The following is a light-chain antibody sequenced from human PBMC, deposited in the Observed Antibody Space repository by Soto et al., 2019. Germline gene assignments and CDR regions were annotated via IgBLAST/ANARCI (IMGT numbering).Light chain of an antibody. CDR1: QSVGSS. CDR3: QQHENWPRT. CDR2: DAS. V-gene: IGKV3-11*01. J-gene: IGKJ1*01. Sequence: EVVLTRSPATLSLSPGERATLSFSSSQSVGSSLAWFQQKPGQAPRLLIYDASHRATGIPARFSGSGSGTDFTLTISSLEAEDFALYYCQQHENWPRTFGQGTKVDIK.